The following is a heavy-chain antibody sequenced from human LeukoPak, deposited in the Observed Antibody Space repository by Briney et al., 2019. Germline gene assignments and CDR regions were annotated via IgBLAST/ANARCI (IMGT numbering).Heavy chain of an antibody. CDR2: FYTGGST. Sequence: PGGSLRLSCAASGFTFSSYAMSWVRQAPGKGLECVSIFYTGGSTYYADSAKGRFTISRDNSQNTLYLQMNNLRAEDTAVYYCARDVGFGDHGVDVWGKGTTVTVSS. J-gene: IGHJ6*04. CDR1: GFTFSSYA. D-gene: IGHD3-10*01. V-gene: IGHV3-53*01. CDR3: ARDVGFGDHGVDV.